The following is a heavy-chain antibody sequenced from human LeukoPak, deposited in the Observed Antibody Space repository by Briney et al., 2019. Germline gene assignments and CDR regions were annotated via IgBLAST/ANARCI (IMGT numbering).Heavy chain of an antibody. CDR2: FYYSGST. J-gene: IGHJ5*02. V-gene: IGHV4-39*01. Sequence: KPSETLALTCTVSGGSRSSGYYYWGWIGQPPSKCVEWVGSFYYSGSTYYNPSLKSRVTISVDTSKNQFSLKLSSVTAADPAVYYCARAGRIVGATRVSWFDHWGQGTLVNVTS. D-gene: IGHD1-26*01. CDR1: GGSRSSGYYY. CDR3: ARAGRIVGATRVSWFDH.